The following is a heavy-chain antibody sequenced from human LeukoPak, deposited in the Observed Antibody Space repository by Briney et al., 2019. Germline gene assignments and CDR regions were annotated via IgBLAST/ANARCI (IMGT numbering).Heavy chain of an antibody. CDR2: INNSGSA. CDR1: GASFSDSF. Sequence: TSETLSLTCAVYGASFSDSFWSWIRQSPEKGLEWIGEINNSGSASYNPSLNSRVIMSVDRSKNQFSLRLTSVTAADTAVYYCARAGYTISYYSLDYWGQGALVTVSS. D-gene: IGHD1-26*01. CDR3: ARAGYTISYYSLDY. J-gene: IGHJ4*02. V-gene: IGHV4-34*01.